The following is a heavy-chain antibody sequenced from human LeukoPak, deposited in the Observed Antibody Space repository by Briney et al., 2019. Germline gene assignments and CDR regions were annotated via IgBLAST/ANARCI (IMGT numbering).Heavy chain of an antibody. D-gene: IGHD3-22*01. CDR2: IYSGGST. CDR3: ASVPNYYDSSGAFFDY. CDR1: GFTVSSNY. Sequence: GGSLRLSCAASGFTVSSNYMSWVRQAPGKGLEWVSVIYSGGSTYYADSVKGRFTIPRDNSKNTLYLQMNSLRAEDTAVYYCASVPNYYDSSGAFFDYWGQGPLVTVSS. V-gene: IGHV3-66*01. J-gene: IGHJ4*02.